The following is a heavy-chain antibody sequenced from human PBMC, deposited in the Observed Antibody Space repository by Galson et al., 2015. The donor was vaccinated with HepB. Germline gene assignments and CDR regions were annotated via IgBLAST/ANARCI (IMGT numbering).Heavy chain of an antibody. CDR1: GGSFSGYY. D-gene: IGHD2-2*01. J-gene: IGHJ5*02. CDR2: INHSGST. CDR3: ASLRGYCSSTSCREA. Sequence: LSLTCAVYGGSFSGYYWSWIRQPPGKGLEWIGEINHSGSTNYNPSLKSRVTISVDTSKNQFSLKLSSVTAADTAVYYCASLRGYCSSTSCREAWGQGTLVTVSS. V-gene: IGHV4-34*01.